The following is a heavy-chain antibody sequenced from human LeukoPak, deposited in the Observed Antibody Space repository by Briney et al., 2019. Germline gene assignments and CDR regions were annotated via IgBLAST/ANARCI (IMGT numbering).Heavy chain of an antibody. Sequence: PGGSLRLSCAASGFTVSSNYMSWVRQAPGKGLEWVSVIYSGGSTYYADSVKGRFTISRDNAKNSLYLQMNSLRAEDTAVYYCARQYYYDSSGSDWYFDLWGRGTLVTVSS. V-gene: IGHV3-53*01. D-gene: IGHD3-22*01. CDR3: ARQYYYDSSGSDWYFDL. CDR1: GFTVSSNY. CDR2: IYSGGST. J-gene: IGHJ2*01.